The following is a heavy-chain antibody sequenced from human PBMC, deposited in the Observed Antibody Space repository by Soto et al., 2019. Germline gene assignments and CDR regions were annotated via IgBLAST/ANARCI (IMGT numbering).Heavy chain of an antibody. CDR1: GGSISSGGYY. D-gene: IGHD2-2*01. CDR2: IYYTGST. CDR3: ARRCSSTSCYYDY. Sequence: QVQLQESGPGLVKPSQTLSLTCTVSGGSISSGGYYWSWIRQHPGKGLEWIGYIYYTGSTYYNPSLKSRVTTSVDTSKNQFSLKLSSVTAADTAVYYCARRCSSTSCYYDYRRQGTLVTVSS. V-gene: IGHV4-31*03. J-gene: IGHJ4*02.